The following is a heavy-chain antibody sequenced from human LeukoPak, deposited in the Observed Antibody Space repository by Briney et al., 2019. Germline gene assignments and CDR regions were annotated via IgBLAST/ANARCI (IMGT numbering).Heavy chain of an antibody. CDR1: GYTFTDYY. J-gene: IGHJ3*02. CDR3: ARDRARTTVVTLGAAFDI. V-gene: IGHV1-69*13. Sequence: SVKVSCKASGYTFTDYYMHWVRQAPGQGLEWMGGIIPIFGTANYAQKFQGRVTITADESTSTAYMELSSLRSEDTAVYYCARDRARTTVVTLGAAFDIWGQGTMVTVSS. D-gene: IGHD4-23*01. CDR2: IIPIFGTA.